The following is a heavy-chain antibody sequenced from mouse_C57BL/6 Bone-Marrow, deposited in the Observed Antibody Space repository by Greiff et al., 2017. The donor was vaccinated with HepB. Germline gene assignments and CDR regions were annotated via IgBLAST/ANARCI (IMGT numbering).Heavy chain of an antibody. CDR2: ISSGGDYI. CDR3: TRDYYGSSYPWFAY. J-gene: IGHJ3*01. D-gene: IGHD1-1*01. Sequence: EVQLVESGEGLVKPGGSLKLSCAASGFTFSSYAMSWVRQTPEKRLEWVAYISSGGDYIYYADTVKGRFTISRDNARNTLYLQMSSLKSEDTAMYYCTRDYYGSSYPWFAYWGQGTLVTVSA. CDR1: GFTFSSYA. V-gene: IGHV5-9-1*02.